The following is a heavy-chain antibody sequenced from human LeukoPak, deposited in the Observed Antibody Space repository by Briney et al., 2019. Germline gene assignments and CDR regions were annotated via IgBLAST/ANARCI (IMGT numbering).Heavy chain of an antibody. CDR2: INPNSGDT. J-gene: IGHJ4*02. Sequence: ASVKVSCKAPGYTFTGYYMHWVRQAPGQGLEWMGRINPNSGDTNYAQKFQGRVTMTRDTSISTAYLELSRLRGDDTAVYYCVPSSTDPYFDYWGQGTLVTVSS. V-gene: IGHV1-2*06. CDR3: VPSSTDPYFDY. D-gene: IGHD4-11*01. CDR1: GYTFTGYY.